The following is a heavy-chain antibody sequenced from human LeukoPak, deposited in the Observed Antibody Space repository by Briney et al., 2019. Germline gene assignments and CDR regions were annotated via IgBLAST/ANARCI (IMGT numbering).Heavy chain of an antibody. J-gene: IGHJ4*02. Sequence: GGSLRLSCAASGFTFSTYHMNWVRQAPGKGLEWVSSISTTSSYIYYADSVKGRFTISRDNAKSSLYLQMNSLRAEDTAVYYCARGLCGGDCYDYWGQGTLVTVSS. CDR3: ARGLCGGDCYDY. CDR2: ISTTSSYI. CDR1: GFTFSTYH. D-gene: IGHD2-21*01. V-gene: IGHV3-21*01.